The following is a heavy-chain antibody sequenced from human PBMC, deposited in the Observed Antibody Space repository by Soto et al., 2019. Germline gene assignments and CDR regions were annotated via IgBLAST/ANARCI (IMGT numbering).Heavy chain of an antibody. CDR2: FDPEDGET. V-gene: IGHV1-24*01. CDR1: GYTLTELS. Sequence: ASVKVSCKVSGYTLTELSMHWVRQAPGKGLEWMGGFDPEDGETIYAQKFQGRVTMTEDTSTDTAYMELSSLRSEDTAVYYCATRAPGYSSGGSCYHYWGQGTLVTVSS. CDR3: ATRAPGYSSGGSCYHY. D-gene: IGHD2-15*01. J-gene: IGHJ4*02.